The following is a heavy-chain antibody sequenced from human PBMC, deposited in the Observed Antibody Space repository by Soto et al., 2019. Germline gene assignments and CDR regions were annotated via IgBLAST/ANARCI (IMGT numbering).Heavy chain of an antibody. CDR2: IYHSGST. CDR3: AREGDSPYSIGY. J-gene: IGHJ4*02. D-gene: IGHD2-21*01. V-gene: IGHV4-4*02. Sequence: QVQLQESGPGLVKPSGTLSLTCAVSGGSISNGYWWSWARQPPGKGLEWIGEIYHSGSTNYNPSLKSRVAISVDKSRHQFSLNLSSVTAADTAVYYCAREGDSPYSIGYWGQGELVTVSS. CDR1: GGSISNGYW.